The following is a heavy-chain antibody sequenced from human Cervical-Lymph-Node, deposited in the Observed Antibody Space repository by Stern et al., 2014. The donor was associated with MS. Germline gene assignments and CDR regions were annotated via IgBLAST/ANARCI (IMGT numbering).Heavy chain of an antibody. V-gene: IGHV4-30-2*01. D-gene: IGHD4-17*01. CDR1: GGSISSGGYS. CDR3: ARSSTVTPNAFDI. CDR2: IYHSGST. J-gene: IGHJ3*02. Sequence: QVQLQESGSGLVKPSQTLSLTCAVSGGSISSGGYSWSWIRQPPGKGLEWIGYIYHSGSTYYNPSLKSRVTISVDRSKNQFSLKLSSVPAADTAVYYCARSSTVTPNAFDIWGQGTMVTVSS.